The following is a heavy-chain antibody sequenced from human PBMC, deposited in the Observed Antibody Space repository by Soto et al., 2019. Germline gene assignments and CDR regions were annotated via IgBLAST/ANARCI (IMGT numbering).Heavy chain of an antibody. CDR2: ISGSGGST. Sequence: GGSLRLSCAASGFTFSSYAMSRVRQAPGKGLEWVPAISGSGGSTYYADSVKGRFTISRDSSKNTLYLQMNSLRAEDTAVYYCAKDPSGVVVPAAIAWFDPWGQGTLVTVSS. D-gene: IGHD2-2*01. CDR1: GFTFSSYA. CDR3: AKDPSGVVVPAAIAWFDP. J-gene: IGHJ5*02. V-gene: IGHV3-23*01.